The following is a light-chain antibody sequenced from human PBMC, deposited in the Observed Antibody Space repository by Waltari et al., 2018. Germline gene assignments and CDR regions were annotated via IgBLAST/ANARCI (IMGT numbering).Light chain of an antibody. V-gene: IGKV4-1*01. J-gene: IGKJ4*01. CDR1: QSLLYRSNNKNY. CDR2: WAS. CDR3: QQYSSIPIT. Sequence: DIVMTQSPDSLAVSLGERDTINCKSSQSLLYRSNNKNYLAWYQQKPGQPPRLLIYWASTRESGVPDRFSGSESGTDFTLTISSLQAEDVAVYYCQQYSSIPITFGGGTKVEI.